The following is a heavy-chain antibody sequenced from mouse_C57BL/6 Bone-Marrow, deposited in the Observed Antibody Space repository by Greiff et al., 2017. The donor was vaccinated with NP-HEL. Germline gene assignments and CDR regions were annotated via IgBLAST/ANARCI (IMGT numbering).Heavy chain of an antibody. CDR2: LNPGSGGT. V-gene: IGHV1-54*01. D-gene: IGHD1-1*01. J-gene: IGHJ1*03. Sequence: VQLQQSGAELVRPGTSVKVSCKASGYAFTNYLIEWVKQRPGQGLEWIGVLNPGSGGTNYNEKFKGKATLTADKSSSTAYMQLSSLTSEDSAVYFCASTTVVPYWYFDVWGTGTTVTVSS. CDR1: GYAFTNYL. CDR3: ASTTVVPYWYFDV.